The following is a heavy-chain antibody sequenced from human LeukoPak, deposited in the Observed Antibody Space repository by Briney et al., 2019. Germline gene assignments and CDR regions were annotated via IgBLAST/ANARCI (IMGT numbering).Heavy chain of an antibody. J-gene: IGHJ5*02. D-gene: IGHD2-2*01. CDR3: ARGQVPAARGHNWFAP. V-gene: IGHV4-34*01. CDR1: GGSFSDYY. CDR2: INHREST. Sequence: PSETLSLTCAVYGGSFSDYYWNWIRQSPGKGLEWIGEINHRESTNYNPSLKSRVTISVDTSKNQFSLKLSSMTAADTAVYYCARGQVPAARGHNWFAPWGQGTLVTVSS.